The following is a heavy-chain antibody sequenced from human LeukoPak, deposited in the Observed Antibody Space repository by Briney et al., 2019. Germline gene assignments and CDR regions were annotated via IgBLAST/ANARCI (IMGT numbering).Heavy chain of an antibody. J-gene: IGHJ4*02. V-gene: IGHV3-23*01. Sequence: GGSLRLSCAASGFTFSSYAMSWVRQAPGKGLEWVSAISGSGGSTYYADSVKGRFTISRDNSKNTLYLQMNSLRAEDTAVYYCAKRDPYYDILTGYYSSRDYFGYWGRGTLVTVSS. CDR1: GFTFSSYA. CDR2: ISGSGGST. CDR3: AKRDPYYDILTGYYSSRDYFGY. D-gene: IGHD3-9*01.